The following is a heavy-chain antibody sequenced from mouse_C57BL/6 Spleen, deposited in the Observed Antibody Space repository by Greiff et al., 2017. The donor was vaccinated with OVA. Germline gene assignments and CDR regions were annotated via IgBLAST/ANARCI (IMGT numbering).Heavy chain of an antibody. V-gene: IGHV1-55*01. D-gene: IGHD2-2*01. CDR2: IYPGSGST. Sequence: QVQLQQPGAELVKPGASVKMSCKASGYTFTSYWITWVKQRPGQGLEWIGDIYPGSGSTNYNEKFKSKATLTVDTSSSTAYMQLSSLTSEDSAVYYCARGRLWDGYDVYWGQGTTLTVAS. CDR3: ARGRLWDGYDVY. CDR1: GYTFTSYW. J-gene: IGHJ2*01.